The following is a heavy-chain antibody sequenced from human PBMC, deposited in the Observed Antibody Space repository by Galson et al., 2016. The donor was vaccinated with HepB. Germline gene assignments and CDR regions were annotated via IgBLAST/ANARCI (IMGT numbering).Heavy chain of an antibody. CDR2: IYSGGST. J-gene: IGHJ6*02. D-gene: IGHD4-11*01. Sequence: SLRLSCAASGFTVSSNYMSWVRQAPGKGLEWVSVIYSGGSTYYADSVKGRFTISRDNSKNTLNLKMNSLRAEDTAVYYCARPTAHYYYGMDVWGQGTPVTVSS. CDR1: GFTVSSNY. V-gene: IGHV3-66*04. CDR3: ARPTAHYYYGMDV.